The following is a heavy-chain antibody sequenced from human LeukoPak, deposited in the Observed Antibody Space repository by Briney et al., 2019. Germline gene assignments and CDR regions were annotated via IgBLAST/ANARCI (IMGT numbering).Heavy chain of an antibody. CDR2: IYYSGST. CDR1: GGSISSYY. CDR3: ARHRGYKDAFDI. Sequence: PSETLSLTCTVSGGSISSYYWSWIRQPPGKGLEWIGYIYYSGSTNYNPSLKSRVTISVDTSKNQFSLKLSSVTAADTAVYYCARHRGYKDAFDIWGQGAMVTVSS. V-gene: IGHV4-59*08. J-gene: IGHJ3*02. D-gene: IGHD1-14*01.